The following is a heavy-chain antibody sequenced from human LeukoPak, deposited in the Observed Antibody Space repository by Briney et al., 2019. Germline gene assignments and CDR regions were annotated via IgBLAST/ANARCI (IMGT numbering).Heavy chain of an antibody. D-gene: IGHD1-14*01. CDR3: ARLTGSPGSDY. J-gene: IGHJ4*02. Sequence: ASVKVSCKASGGTFSSYAISWVRQAPGLGLEWMEGIIPIFGTANYAQKFQGRVTITTDESTSTAYMELSSLRSEDTAVYYCARLTGSPGSDYWGQGTLVTVSS. CDR2: IIPIFGTA. CDR1: GGTFSSYA. V-gene: IGHV1-69*05.